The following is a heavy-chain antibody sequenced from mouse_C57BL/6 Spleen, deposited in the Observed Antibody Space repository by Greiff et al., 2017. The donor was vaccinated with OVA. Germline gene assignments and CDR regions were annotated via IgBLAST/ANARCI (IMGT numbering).Heavy chain of an antibody. CDR1: GFTIKNTY. V-gene: IGHV14-3*01. CDR2: IDPANGNT. J-gene: IGHJ1*03. Sequence: EVQLQQSVAELVRPGASVKLSCTASGFTIKNTYMHWVKQRPEQGLEWIGRIDPANGNTKYAPKFQGKSTIPVDTSSNTAYLQLSSLTSEDTAIYYCARGITTVVATHWYVGGWGTGTTVTVSS. CDR3: ARGITTVVATHWYVGG. D-gene: IGHD1-1*01.